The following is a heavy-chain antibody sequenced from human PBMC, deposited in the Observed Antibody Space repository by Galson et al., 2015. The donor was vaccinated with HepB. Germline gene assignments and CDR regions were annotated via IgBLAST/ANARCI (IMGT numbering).Heavy chain of an antibody. D-gene: IGHD3-10*01. J-gene: IGHJ4*02. CDR1: GFTFSSYS. CDR2: ITSSGSTK. Sequence: LRLSCAASGFTFSSYSMNWVRQAPGKGLEWVSYITSSGSTKYYADSVKGRFTISRDNAKNSLYLQTNSLRAEDTAVYYCARVVKGSGSYPFDYWGQGTLVTVSS. V-gene: IGHV3-48*01. CDR3: ARVVKGSGSYPFDY.